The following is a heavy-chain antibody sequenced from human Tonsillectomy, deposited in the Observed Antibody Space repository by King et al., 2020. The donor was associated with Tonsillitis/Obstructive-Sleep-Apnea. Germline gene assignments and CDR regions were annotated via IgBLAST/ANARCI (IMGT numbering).Heavy chain of an antibody. J-gene: IGHJ2*01. CDR3: ARDQGWVPAAIGSGLDWYFDL. D-gene: IGHD2-2*02. Sequence: QLVQSGSELKKPGASVTVSCKAFGYTFTNYAMNWVRQAPGQGLEWMGWINTNTGNPTYAQGFIGRFVFSLDTSVSTAYLQISSLKAEDTAVYYCARDQGWVPAAIGSGLDWYFDLWGRGTLVTVSS. CDR2: INTNTGNP. V-gene: IGHV7-4-1*02. CDR1: GYTFTNYA.